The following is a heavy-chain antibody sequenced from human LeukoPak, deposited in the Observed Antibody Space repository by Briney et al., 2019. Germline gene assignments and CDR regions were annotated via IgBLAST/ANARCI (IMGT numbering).Heavy chain of an antibody. CDR2: IYNSGSR. D-gene: IGHD5-18*01. Sequence: SETLSLTCTVSGGSIISSRNYWGWIRQPPGEGLEWIGSIYNSGSRYYNPSLESRVTVSVDTSKNQFSLRLSSVTAADTALYYCARQMELWLPYFDYWGQGALVTVSS. CDR1: GGSIISSRNY. CDR3: ARQMELWLPYFDY. J-gene: IGHJ4*02. V-gene: IGHV4-39*01.